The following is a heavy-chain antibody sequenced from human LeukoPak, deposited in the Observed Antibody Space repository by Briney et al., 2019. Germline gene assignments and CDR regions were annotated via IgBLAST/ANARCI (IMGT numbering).Heavy chain of an antibody. V-gene: IGHV4-59*01. Sequence: PSETLSLTCTVSGGSISSYYWSWIRQPPGKGLEWIGYIYYSGSTNYNPSLKSRVTISVDTSKNQFSLKLSSVTAAGTAVYYCARGGGSIFGVVREIDYWGQGTLVTVSS. D-gene: IGHD3-3*01. CDR2: IYYSGST. CDR1: GGSISSYY. J-gene: IGHJ4*02. CDR3: ARGGGSIFGVVREIDY.